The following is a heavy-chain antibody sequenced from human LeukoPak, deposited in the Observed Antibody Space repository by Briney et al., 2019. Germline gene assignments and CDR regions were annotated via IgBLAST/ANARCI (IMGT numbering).Heavy chain of an antibody. V-gene: IGHV3-30-3*01. CDR3: ARGDYSRSFSRNYYYYGMDV. Sequence: GGSLRLSCAASGFTFSTYPMHWVRQAPGKGLESVALISDDGGEKYYADSVKGRFTISRDSSKSTLYLQMSSLTTEDAAVYYCARGDYSRSFSRNYYYYGMDVWGRGTTVTVSS. D-gene: IGHD6-6*01. CDR2: ISDDGGEK. J-gene: IGHJ6*02. CDR1: GFTFSTYP.